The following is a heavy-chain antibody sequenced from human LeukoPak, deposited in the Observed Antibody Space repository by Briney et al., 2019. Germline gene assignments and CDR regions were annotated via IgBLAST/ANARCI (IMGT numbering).Heavy chain of an antibody. CDR2: MNPNSGNT. J-gene: IGHJ4*02. V-gene: IGHV1-8*01. Sequence: GASVKVSCKASGYTFTSYDINWVRQATGQGLEWMGWMNPNSGNTGYAQKFQGRVTMTRNTSISTAYMELSSLRSEDTAVYYCAITMVRGVISTNDYWGQGTLVTVSS. CDR1: GYTFTSYD. CDR3: AITMVRGVISTNDY. D-gene: IGHD3-10*01.